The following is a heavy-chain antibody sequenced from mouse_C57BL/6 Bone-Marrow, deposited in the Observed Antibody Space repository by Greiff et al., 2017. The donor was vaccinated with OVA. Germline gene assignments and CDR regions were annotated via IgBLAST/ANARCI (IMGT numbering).Heavy chain of an antibody. CDR2: IDPNSGGT. J-gene: IGHJ1*03. CDR1: GYTFTSYW. Sequence: QVQLKQPGAELVKPGASVKLSCKASGYTFTSYWMHWVKQRPGRGLEWIGRIDPNSGGTKYNEKFKSKATLTVDKPSSTAYMQLSSLTSEDSAVYYCARWPIHYYGSSSGYFDVWGTGTTVTVSS. CDR3: ARWPIHYYGSSSGYFDV. V-gene: IGHV1-72*01. D-gene: IGHD1-1*01.